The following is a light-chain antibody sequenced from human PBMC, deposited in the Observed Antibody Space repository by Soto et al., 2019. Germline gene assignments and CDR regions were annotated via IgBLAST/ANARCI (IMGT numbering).Light chain of an antibody. J-gene: IGKJ1*01. CDR3: QQFNSYPST. CDR1: QGISSA. Sequence: AIQLTQSPSSLYASVGDRVTITCRAIQGISSALAWYQQKPGKAPKLLIYDASSLESGVPSRFSGSGSGTDFTLTISSLQPEDFATYYCQQFNSYPSTFGQGTKVDIK. V-gene: IGKV1-13*02. CDR2: DAS.